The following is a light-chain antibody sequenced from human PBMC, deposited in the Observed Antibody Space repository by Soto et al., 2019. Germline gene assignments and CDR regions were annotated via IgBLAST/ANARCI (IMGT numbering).Light chain of an antibody. CDR1: SSDVGGYDR. CDR3: SSYTSSSTLVV. CDR2: DVS. Sequence: QSALTQPPSVSGSPGQSVTISCIGTSSDVGGYDRVSWYQQPPGTAPKLMIYDVSNRPSGVSNRFSGSKSGNTASLTISGLQAEDEADYYCSSYTSSSTLVVFGGGTKLTVL. J-gene: IGLJ2*01. V-gene: IGLV2-18*02.